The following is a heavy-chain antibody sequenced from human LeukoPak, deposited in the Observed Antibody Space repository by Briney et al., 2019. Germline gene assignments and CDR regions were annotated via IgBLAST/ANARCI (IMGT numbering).Heavy chain of an antibody. CDR1: GFTFSDYW. Sequence: GGSLRLSCAASGFTFSDYWMHWVRQAPGKGLVWVSRINTDETRTNYADSVKGRFTISRDNAKNTLYLQMNSLRAEDTAVYYCAKESLGYCSSTSCSHIDYWGQGTLVTVSS. CDR3: AKESLGYCSSTSCSHIDY. CDR2: INTDETRT. J-gene: IGHJ4*02. V-gene: IGHV3-74*01. D-gene: IGHD2-2*01.